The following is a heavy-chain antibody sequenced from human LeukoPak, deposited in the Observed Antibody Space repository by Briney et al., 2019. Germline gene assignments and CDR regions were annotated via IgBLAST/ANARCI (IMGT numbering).Heavy chain of an antibody. V-gene: IGHV1-18*01. CDR3: ATGPREYDYVWGSYRANWFDP. Sequence: GSSVKVSCKASGGTFSSYAISWVRQAPGQGLEWMGWISAYNGNTNYAQKLQGRVTMATDTSTSTAYMELRSLRSDDTAVYYCATGPREYDYVWGSYRANWFDPWGQGTLVTVSS. D-gene: IGHD3-16*02. J-gene: IGHJ5*02. CDR1: GGTFSSYA. CDR2: ISAYNGNT.